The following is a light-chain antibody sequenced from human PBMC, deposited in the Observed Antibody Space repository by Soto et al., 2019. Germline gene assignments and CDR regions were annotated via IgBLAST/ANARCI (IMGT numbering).Light chain of an antibody. CDR3: QQYYNYST. V-gene: IGKV1-39*01. CDR1: QSITTY. CDR2: AAS. Sequence: DIQMTQSPSSLSASVGDRVTITCRASQSITTYLNWHQQTLGEAPKLLIYAASRLQIGVPSRFSGSESGTEFTLTIASLQPDDFATYYCQQYYNYSTFGQGTKVDIK. J-gene: IGKJ1*01.